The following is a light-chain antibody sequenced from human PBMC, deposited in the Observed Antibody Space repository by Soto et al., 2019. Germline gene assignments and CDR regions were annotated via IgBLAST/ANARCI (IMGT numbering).Light chain of an antibody. CDR1: SSDIGGYNF. J-gene: IGLJ1*01. CDR2: EVT. V-gene: IGLV2-8*01. Sequence: QSALTQPPSASGSPGQSVAISCTGTSSDIGGYNFVSWYQQHPGKAPKLMIYEVTKRPSGVPDRFSGSKSGNTATLIVSGLQAEDEADYYCNSHGGNDNPDVLGTGTKVTVL. CDR3: NSHGGNDNPDV.